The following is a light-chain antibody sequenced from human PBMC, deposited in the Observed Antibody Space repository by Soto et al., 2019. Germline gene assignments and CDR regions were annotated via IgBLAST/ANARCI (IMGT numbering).Light chain of an antibody. CDR1: QSISSY. CDR3: QQSYRTPWT. CDR2: AAS. J-gene: IGKJ1*01. Sequence: DIQMTQSPSSLSASVGDRVTITCRASQSISSYLNWYQQKPGKAPKLLIYAASSLKSGVPSRFSGSGSATDFILIISSLQPEDFASYYCQQSYRTPWTFGQGTKVEIK. V-gene: IGKV1-39*01.